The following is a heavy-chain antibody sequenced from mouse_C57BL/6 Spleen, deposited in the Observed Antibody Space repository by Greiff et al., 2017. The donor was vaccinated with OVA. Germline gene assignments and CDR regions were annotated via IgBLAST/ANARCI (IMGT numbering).Heavy chain of an antibody. CDR3: ARGVYYYGSSYYFDD. V-gene: IGHV1-59*01. CDR2: IDPSDSYT. J-gene: IGHJ2*01. Sequence: QVQLQQPGAELVRPGTSVKLSCKASGYTFTSYWMHWVKQRPGQGLEWIGVIDPSDSYTNYNQKFKGKATLTVDTSSSTAYMQLSSLTSEDSAVYYCARGVYYYGSSYYFDDWGQGTTLTVSS. CDR1: GYTFTSYW. D-gene: IGHD1-1*01.